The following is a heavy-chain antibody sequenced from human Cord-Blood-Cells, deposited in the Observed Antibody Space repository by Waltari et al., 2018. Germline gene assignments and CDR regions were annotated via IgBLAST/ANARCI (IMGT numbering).Heavy chain of an antibody. V-gene: IGHV1-69*01. CDR3: ARARYYDSSGYYYDAFDI. D-gene: IGHD3-22*01. CDR2: IIPIFGTA. J-gene: IGHJ3*02. Sequence: QVQLVQSGAEVNKPGSSVKVSCKASGGTFSSHAISWWRQAPTQGLEWMGGIIPIFGTANYAQKFQGRVTITADESTSTAYMELSSLRSEDTAVYYCARARYYDSSGYYYDAFDIWGQGTMVTVSS. CDR1: GGTFSSHA.